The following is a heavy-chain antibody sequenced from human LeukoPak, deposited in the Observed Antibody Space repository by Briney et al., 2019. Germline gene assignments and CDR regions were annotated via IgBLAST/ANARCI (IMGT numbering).Heavy chain of an antibody. CDR2: IYSDDST. V-gene: IGHV3-66*01. Sequence: PGGSLRLSCAVSGFTFSSHYMSWVRQAPGKGLEWVLVIYSDDSTYSADSLKGRFTISRDISKNTLFLQMNSLRAEDTAVYYCARVYWHDNGEYFQHWGQGTLGTVSS. D-gene: IGHD3-16*01. J-gene: IGHJ1*01. CDR1: GFTFSSHY. CDR3: ARVYWHDNGEYFQH.